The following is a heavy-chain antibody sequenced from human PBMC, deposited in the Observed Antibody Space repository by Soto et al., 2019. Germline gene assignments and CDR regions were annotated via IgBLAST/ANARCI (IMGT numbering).Heavy chain of an antibody. CDR1: GYNFTSHY. J-gene: IGHJ6*02. CDR3: ARVGYSSTGTTFHYHGLDV. Sequence: ASVKVSCKASGYNFTSHYMHWVRQAPGQGLESMGIIYPRGGTTIYAQKFQGRVTMTRDTSTHTFYMELSSLRSEDTAMYYCARVGYSSTGTTFHYHGLDVWGQGTTVTVSS. D-gene: IGHD3-22*01. CDR2: IYPRGGTT. V-gene: IGHV1-46*01.